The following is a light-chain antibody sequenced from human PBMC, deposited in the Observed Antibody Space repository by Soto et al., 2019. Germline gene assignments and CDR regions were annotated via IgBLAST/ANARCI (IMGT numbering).Light chain of an antibody. CDR2: AAS. J-gene: IGKJ1*01. V-gene: IGKV1-6*01. Sequence: IQVTQSPSSLSASVGDRVTITCRTSQGIRSALGWYQQKPGKVPKLLIYAASTLQSGVPSRFSGSGSGRDFTLTISSLQPEDFATYYCLLDYAYFWAFGQGTKVDIK. CDR1: QGIRSA. CDR3: LLDYAYFWA.